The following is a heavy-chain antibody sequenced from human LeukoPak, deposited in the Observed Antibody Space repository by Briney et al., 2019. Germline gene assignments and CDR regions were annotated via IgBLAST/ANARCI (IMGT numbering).Heavy chain of an antibody. CDR2: IKLDVSEK. Sequence: GRSLRLSCVASGFTFGKYWMSWVRQAPGKELEWVANIKLDVSEKNYVVSVKGRFTISRYNSKNTLYLQMNSLRVEETAVYYCAIDPNWGTHSWGQGVLVTVSS. CDR1: GFTFGKYW. J-gene: IGHJ4*02. D-gene: IGHD7-27*01. CDR3: AIDPNWGTHS. V-gene: IGHV3-7*03.